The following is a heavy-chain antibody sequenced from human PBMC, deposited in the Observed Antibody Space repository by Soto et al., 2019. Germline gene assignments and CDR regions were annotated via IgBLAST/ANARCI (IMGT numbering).Heavy chain of an antibody. CDR1: GYTFTSYY. J-gene: IGHJ3*02. CDR3: ARARWNAYSYGKEESDAFDI. Sequence: QVQLVQSGAEVKKPGASVKVACKASGYTFTSYYIHWVRQDPGQGLEWVGRVKPSSGTVNYAQRCQGRVTMSRDASTSTVYMELSSLRSEDTALYYCARARWNAYSYGKEESDAFDIWGQGTMVTVSS. V-gene: IGHV1-46*01. D-gene: IGHD3-16*01. CDR2: VKPSSGTV.